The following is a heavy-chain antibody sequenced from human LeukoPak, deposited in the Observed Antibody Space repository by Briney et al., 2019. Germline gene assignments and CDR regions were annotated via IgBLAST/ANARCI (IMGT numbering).Heavy chain of an antibody. CDR3: ARDRGSCWPKYFDY. V-gene: IGHV1-2*02. CDR2: INPNSGGT. D-gene: IGHD2-15*01. Sequence: GASVKVSCKASGYTFTGYYLHWVRQAPGQGLEWMGWINPNSGGTNYAQKFQGRVTMTRDTSISTAYLELSRLRSDDTAVYYCARDRGSCWPKYFDYWGQGTLVTVSS. CDR1: GYTFTGYY. J-gene: IGHJ4*02.